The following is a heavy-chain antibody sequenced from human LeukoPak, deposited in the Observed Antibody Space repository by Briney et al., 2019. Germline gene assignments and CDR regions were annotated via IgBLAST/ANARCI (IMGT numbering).Heavy chain of an antibody. CDR2: ISGSGGDT. V-gene: IGHV3-23*01. D-gene: IGHD2-21*01. CDR3: AKGAAGTLVGHYFDS. CDR1: GFTFSSYA. Sequence: PGGSRRLSCAAYGFTFSSYAMSWVRQAPGKGLEWDSRISGSGGDTHYADSVKGRFSISRDNSKNTLYVQMNSLGAEDTAVYYCAKGAAGTLVGHYFDSWGQGTLVTVSS. J-gene: IGHJ4*02.